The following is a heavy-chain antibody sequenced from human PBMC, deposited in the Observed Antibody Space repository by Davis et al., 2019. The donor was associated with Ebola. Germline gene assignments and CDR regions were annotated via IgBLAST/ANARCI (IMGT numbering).Heavy chain of an antibody. CDR3: LGGVRS. D-gene: IGHD6-25*01. Sequence: PGGSLRLSCTVSGGSISSSSYYWGWIRQPPGKGLEWIGSIYYSGSTYYNPSLKSRVTISVDTSKNQFSLKLSSVTAADTAVYYCLGGVRSWGQGTLVTVSS. CDR2: IYYSGST. V-gene: IGHV4-39*01. CDR1: GGSISSSSYY. J-gene: IGHJ5*02.